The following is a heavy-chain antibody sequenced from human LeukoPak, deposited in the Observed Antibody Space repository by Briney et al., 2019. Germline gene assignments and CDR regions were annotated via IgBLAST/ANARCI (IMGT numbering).Heavy chain of an antibody. Sequence: SETLSLTCTVSGGSISSSSYYWGWIRQPPGKGLEWIGSIYYSGSTYYNPSLKSRVTISVDTSKNQFSLKLNSVTAADTAVYYCARDRYCSTIACPYYYMDVWGKGTSVTVSS. J-gene: IGHJ6*03. CDR2: IYYSGST. D-gene: IGHD2-2*01. V-gene: IGHV4-39*02. CDR3: ARDRYCSTIACPYYYMDV. CDR1: GGSISSSSYY.